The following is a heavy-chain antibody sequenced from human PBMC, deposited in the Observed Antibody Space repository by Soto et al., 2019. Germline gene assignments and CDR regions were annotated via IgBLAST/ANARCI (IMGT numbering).Heavy chain of an antibody. CDR1: GGTFSSYA. CDR3: ARRLEYYYDSSGYYD. J-gene: IGHJ4*02. V-gene: IGHV1-69*01. Sequence: QVQLVQSGAEVKKPGSSVKVSCKASGGTFSSYAISWVRQAPGQGLEWMGGIITIFGTANYAQKFQGRVTITADESTSTDYMELSSLRSADTAVYYCARRLEYYYDSSGYYDWGQGTLVTVSS. D-gene: IGHD3-22*01. CDR2: IITIFGTA.